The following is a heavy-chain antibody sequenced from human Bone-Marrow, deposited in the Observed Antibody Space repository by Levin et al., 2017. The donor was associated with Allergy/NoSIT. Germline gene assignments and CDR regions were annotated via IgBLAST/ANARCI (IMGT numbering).Heavy chain of an antibody. V-gene: IGHV7-4-1*01. CDR2: INTNTGNP. CDR3: ARAGRAYCGGDCYPLYSADPDYYYDHGMDP. Sequence: GESLKISCKASGYTFTSYAMNWVRQAPGQGLEWMGWINTNTGNPTYAQGFTGRFVFSLDTSVSTAYLQICSLKAEDTAVYYCARAGRAYCGGDCYPLYSADPDYYYDHGMDPWGQGTTVTVSS. J-gene: IGHJ6*02. CDR1: GYTFTSYA. D-gene: IGHD2-21*02.